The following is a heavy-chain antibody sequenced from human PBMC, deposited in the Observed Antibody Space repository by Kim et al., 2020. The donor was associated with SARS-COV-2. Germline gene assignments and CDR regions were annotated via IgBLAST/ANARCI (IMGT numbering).Heavy chain of an antibody. D-gene: IGHD2-21*01. CDR1: GFMLGSYW. J-gene: IGHJ4*03. V-gene: IGHV3-74*03. CDR2: LNTDGSTT. CDR3: SRARCTTKDCFPDL. Sequence: GGSLRLSCAASGFMLGSYWMHWVRQAPGKGLEWVSRLNTDGSTTTYADAVEGRFTISRDNARKTVFLQMNNLRVDDTAVYYCSRARCTTKDCFPDLWGRGPVVTVSS.